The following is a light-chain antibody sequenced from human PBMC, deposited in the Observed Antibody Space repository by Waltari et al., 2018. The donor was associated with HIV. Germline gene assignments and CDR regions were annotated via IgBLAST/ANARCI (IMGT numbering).Light chain of an antibody. CDR1: QSISTW. CDR2: ASS. CDR3: QQAHSLPWT. Sequence: DLQMTQSPSLVSASVGDRVTITCRTSQSISTWLSWYQQKPGTAPTLLIFASSTLHSGIPGRFSGSGSGTNFTLSISNIQPDDFAIYHCQQAHSLPWTFGHGTKV. J-gene: IGKJ1*01. V-gene: IGKV1-12*01.